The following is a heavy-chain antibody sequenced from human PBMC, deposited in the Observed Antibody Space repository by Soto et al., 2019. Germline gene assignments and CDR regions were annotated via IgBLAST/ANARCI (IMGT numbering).Heavy chain of an antibody. CDR3: ARDLRVRGVSYYYYGMDV. CDR1: GGSISSYY. CDR2: IYYSGST. D-gene: IGHD3-10*01. J-gene: IGHJ6*02. V-gene: IGHV4-59*06. Sequence: SETLSLTCTVSGGSISSYYWSWIRQHPGKGLEWIGYIYYSGSTYYNPSLKSRVTISVDTSKNQFSLKLSSVTAADTAVYYCARDLRVRGVSYYYYGMDVWGQGTTVTSP.